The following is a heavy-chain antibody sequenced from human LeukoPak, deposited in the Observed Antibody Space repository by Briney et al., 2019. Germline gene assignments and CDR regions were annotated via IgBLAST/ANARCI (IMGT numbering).Heavy chain of an antibody. D-gene: IGHD3-9*01. CDR1: GGSISSYY. J-gene: IGHJ5*02. Sequence: SETLSLTCTVSGGSISSYYWSWIRQPPGKGLEWIGSIYYSGSTYYNPSLKSRVTISVDTSKNQFSLKLSSVTAADTAVYYCARAYYDILTGYYRPTSLFDPWGQRTLLTVSS. V-gene: IGHV4-39*01. CDR2: IYYSGST. CDR3: ARAYYDILTGYYRPTSLFDP.